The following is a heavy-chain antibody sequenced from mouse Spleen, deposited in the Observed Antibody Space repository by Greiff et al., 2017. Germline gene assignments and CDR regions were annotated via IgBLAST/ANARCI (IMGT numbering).Heavy chain of an antibody. CDR2: IHPNSGST. J-gene: IGHJ3*01. CDR1: GYTFTSYW. V-gene: IGHV1-64*01. CDR3: ARVDYGSSYESWFAY. Sequence: QVQLQQPGAELVKPGASVKLSCKASGYTFTSYWMHWVKQRPGQGLEWIGMIHPNSGSTNYNEKFKSKATLTVDKSSSTAYMQLSSLTSEDSAVYYCARVDYGSSYESWFAYWGQGTLVTVSA. D-gene: IGHD1-1*01.